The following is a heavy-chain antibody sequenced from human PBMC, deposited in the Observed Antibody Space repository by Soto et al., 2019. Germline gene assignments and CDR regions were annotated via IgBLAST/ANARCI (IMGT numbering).Heavy chain of an antibody. CDR3: ATGIAAAGTINY. CDR1: GGSISSGGYY. J-gene: IGHJ4*02. V-gene: IGHV4-31*03. D-gene: IGHD6-13*01. Sequence: PSETLSLTCTVSGGSISSGGYYWSWIRHHPGKGLEWIGYIYYSGSTYYNPSLKSRVTISVDTSKNQFSLKLSSVTAADTAVYYCATGIAAAGTINYWGQGTLVTVSS. CDR2: IYYSGST.